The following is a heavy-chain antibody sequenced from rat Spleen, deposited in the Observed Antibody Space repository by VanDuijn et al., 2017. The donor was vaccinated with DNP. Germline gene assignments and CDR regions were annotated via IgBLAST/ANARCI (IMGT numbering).Heavy chain of an antibody. CDR2: ISTGGSST. V-gene: IGHV5S13*01. Sequence: EVQLVESGGGPVQPGRSLKLSCVASGFIFRNYWMTWIRQAPTKGLEWVAYISTGGSSTYYRDSVKGRFTISRDNAKSTQYLQMDSLRSEDTATYYCARQDWAHYFDYWGQGVMVTVSS. CDR1: GFIFRNYW. J-gene: IGHJ2*01. D-gene: IGHD5-1*01. CDR3: ARQDWAHYFDY.